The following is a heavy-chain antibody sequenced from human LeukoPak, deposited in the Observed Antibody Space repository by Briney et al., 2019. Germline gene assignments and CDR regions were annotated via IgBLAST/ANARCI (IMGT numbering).Heavy chain of an antibody. CDR1: GVSISSNPSY. J-gene: IGHJ4*02. CDR3: ARSVRRGFNFDY. Sequence: SQTLSLTCTVSGVSISSNPSYWGWIRQPPGKGLEWIGSVYYSGATLYNPSLKSRVTISVDTSKNQFSLKLRSVTAADTAVYYCARSVRRGFNFDYWGQGTLVTVSS. CDR2: VYYSGAT. V-gene: IGHV4-39*01. D-gene: IGHD1-26*01.